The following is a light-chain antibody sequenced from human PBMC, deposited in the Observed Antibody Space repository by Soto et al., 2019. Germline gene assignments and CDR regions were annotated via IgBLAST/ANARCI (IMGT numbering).Light chain of an antibody. CDR1: QSVSGN. V-gene: IGKV3-20*01. CDR3: QQYGSSR. Sequence: EIVLTQSPGTLSLSPGEGATLSCRASQSVSGNLAWYQQKPGQAPRLLIYGASSRATGIPDRFSGSGSGTDFTLTISRLEPEDFAVYYCQQYGSSRFGQGTRLEIK. CDR2: GAS. J-gene: IGKJ5*01.